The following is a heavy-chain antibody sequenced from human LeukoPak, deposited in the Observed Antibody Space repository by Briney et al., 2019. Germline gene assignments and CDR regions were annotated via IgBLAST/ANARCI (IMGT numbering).Heavy chain of an antibody. Sequence: SVKVSCKASGYTFTSYAISWVRQAPGQGLEWMGGIIPILGTANYAQKFQGRVTITTDESTSTAYMGLSSLRSEDTAVYYCARELGILGAFDIWGQGTMATVSS. D-gene: IGHD7-27*01. J-gene: IGHJ3*02. CDR1: GYTFTSYA. V-gene: IGHV1-69*05. CDR3: ARELGILGAFDI. CDR2: IIPILGTA.